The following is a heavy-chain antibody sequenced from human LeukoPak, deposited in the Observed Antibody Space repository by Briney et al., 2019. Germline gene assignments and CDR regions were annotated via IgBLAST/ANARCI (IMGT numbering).Heavy chain of an antibody. CDR2: ISAYNGNT. CDR3: ARFDLRFLEWLYPPPDQGVDY. V-gene: IGHV1-18*01. D-gene: IGHD3-3*01. J-gene: IGHJ4*02. Sequence: PVNVSCKASGYTFTSYGISWVRQAPGQGLEWMGWISAYNGNTNYAQKLQGRVTMTTDTSTSTAYMELRSLRSDDTAVYYCARFDLRFLEWLYPPPDQGVDYWGQGTLVTVSS. CDR1: GYTFTSYG.